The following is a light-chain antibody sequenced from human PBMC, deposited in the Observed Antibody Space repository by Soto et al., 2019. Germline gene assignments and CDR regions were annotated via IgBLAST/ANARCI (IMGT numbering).Light chain of an antibody. CDR1: QGIRNF. CDR3: QKYSSVPV. Sequence: DIQMTQSPTSLSASVGDRVTITCRASQGIRNFVAWYQQKPGKAPKVLIYAASTLQSGVPSRFSGSGSGTDITLTINTLQPEDVATYSCQKYSSVPVFGPGTKVEIK. CDR2: AAS. J-gene: IGKJ3*01. V-gene: IGKV1-27*01.